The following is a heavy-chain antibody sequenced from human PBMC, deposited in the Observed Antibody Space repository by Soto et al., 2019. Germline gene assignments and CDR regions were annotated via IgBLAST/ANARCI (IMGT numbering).Heavy chain of an antibody. CDR1: GFTFSSYA. V-gene: IGHV3-30-3*01. D-gene: IGHD3-22*01. Sequence: QVQLVESGGVVVQPGRSLRLSCAASGFTFSSYAMHWVRQAPGKGLEWVAVISYDGSNKYYADSVKGRFTISRDNSKNTLYLQRNSPRAEGTAVYYCARDGVRYSYDSSGYYYFDYWGQGTLVTVSA. J-gene: IGHJ4*02. CDR3: ARDGVRYSYDSSGYYYFDY. CDR2: ISYDGSNK.